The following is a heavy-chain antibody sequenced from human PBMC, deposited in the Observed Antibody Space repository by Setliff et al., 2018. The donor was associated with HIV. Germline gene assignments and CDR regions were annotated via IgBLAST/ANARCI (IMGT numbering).Heavy chain of an antibody. V-gene: IGHV3-21*01. CDR3: ARGVSESGIVVVITPLYFDY. J-gene: IGHJ4*02. Sequence: PGWSLRLSCAASTITFSNYYVNWVRQTPGKGLEWVSSISSSSTYIYYADSLKGRITVSRDNAKNSLYLQMNSLRAEDTAVYYCARGVSESGIVVVITPLYFDYWGQGTLVTVSS. CDR1: TITFSNYY. CDR2: ISSSSTYI. D-gene: IGHD3-22*01.